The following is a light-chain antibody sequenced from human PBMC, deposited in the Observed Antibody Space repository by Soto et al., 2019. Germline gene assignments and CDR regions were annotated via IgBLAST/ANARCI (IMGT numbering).Light chain of an antibody. CDR1: SSDVGAYNY. V-gene: IGLV2-14*01. Sequence: QSALTQPASVSGSPGQSVTISCSGSSSDVGAYNYVSWYQRHPGKAPKLMIDDVTNRPSGVSNRFSGSKSGNTASLTISGLQAEDEADYFCSSYTSSSTVVFGGGTQLTVL. J-gene: IGLJ3*02. CDR3: SSYTSSSTVV. CDR2: DVT.